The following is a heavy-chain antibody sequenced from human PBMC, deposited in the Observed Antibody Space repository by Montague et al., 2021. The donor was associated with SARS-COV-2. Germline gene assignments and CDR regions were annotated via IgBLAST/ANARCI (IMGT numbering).Heavy chain of an antibody. CDR3: VSDRPYGGARWAYDI. CDR1: GGSITGYY. V-gene: IGHV4-59*01. D-gene: IGHD4-23*01. J-gene: IGHJ3*02. CDR2: IYDGGAV. Sequence: SETLSLTCTVSGGSITGYYWSWLRLSPGKGLEWIAYIYDGGAVNYNPSLGSRVTISTDTSKNQLSLKVNSVTAAATAVDYCVSDRPYGGARWAYDIWGQGTVVTVSS.